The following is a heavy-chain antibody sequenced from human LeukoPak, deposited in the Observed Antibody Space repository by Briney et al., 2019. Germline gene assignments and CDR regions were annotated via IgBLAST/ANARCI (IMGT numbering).Heavy chain of an antibody. V-gene: IGHV4-34*01. CDR3: ARNRYCSSTSCYLAPYFDY. Sequence: KSSETLSLTCAVYGGSFSGYYWSWIRQPPGKGLEWIGEINHSGSTNYNPSLKSRVTISVDTSKNQFSLKLSSVTAADTAVYYCARNRYCSSTSCYLAPYFDYWGQGTLVTVSS. CDR1: GGSFSGYY. J-gene: IGHJ4*02. CDR2: INHSGST. D-gene: IGHD2-2*01.